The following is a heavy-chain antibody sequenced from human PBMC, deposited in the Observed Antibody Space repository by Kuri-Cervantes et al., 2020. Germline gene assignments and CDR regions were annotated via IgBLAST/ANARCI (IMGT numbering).Heavy chain of an antibody. CDR2: IYHSGST. D-gene: IGHD3-10*01. J-gene: IGHJ4*02. V-gene: IGHV4-38-2*02. Sequence: SETLSLTCTVSGYSISGGYYWGWIRQPPGKGLEWIGSIYHSGSTNYNPSLKSRVTISVDTSKNQFSLKLSSVTAADTAVYYCARGSMGWFGESTRLDYWGQGTLVTVSS. CDR3: ARGSMGWFGESTRLDY. CDR1: GYSISGGYY.